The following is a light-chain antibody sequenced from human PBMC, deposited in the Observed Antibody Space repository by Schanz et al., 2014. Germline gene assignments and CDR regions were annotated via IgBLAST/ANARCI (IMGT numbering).Light chain of an antibody. CDR3: QHYSYSPL. J-gene: IGKJ1*01. V-gene: IGKV3-20*01. CDR2: GAS. Sequence: EIVLTQSPGTLSLSPGERATLSCRASQSVSSSDLAWYQQKPGQPPSRLIYGASYRATGIPDRFSGSGSGTDFTLTISRLEPEDFAVYYCQHYSYSPLFGQGTKVEIK. CDR1: QSVSSSD.